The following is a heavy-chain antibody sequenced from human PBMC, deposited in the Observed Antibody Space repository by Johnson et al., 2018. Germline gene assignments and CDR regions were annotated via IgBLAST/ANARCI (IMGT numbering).Heavy chain of an antibody. CDR2: ISYDGSNK. V-gene: IGHV3-30*03. Sequence: QVQLVQSGGGVVQPGRSLRLSCAASGFTFSSYGMHWVRQAPGTGLEWVAVISYDGSNKYYADSVKGRFTISSDNSKNTLYRQMNSLRAEDTAGYYCARDWEEMATITRYFQHWGQGTLVTVSS. CDR3: ARDWEEMATITRYFQH. D-gene: IGHD5-24*01. CDR1: GFTFSSYG. J-gene: IGHJ1*01.